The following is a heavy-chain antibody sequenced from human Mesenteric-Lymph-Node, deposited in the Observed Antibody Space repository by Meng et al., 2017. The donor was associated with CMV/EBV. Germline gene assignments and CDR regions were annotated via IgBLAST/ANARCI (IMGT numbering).Heavy chain of an antibody. CDR2: INHSGST. J-gene: IGHJ4*02. CDR3: ARHQRWLKSEGGFNY. D-gene: IGHD4-23*01. V-gene: IGHV4-34*01. CDR1: GGSFSGYY. Sequence: QMQVRKWVHGLLKAADVPSPPCAVYGGSFSGYYWSWIRHPPGKVLWWIGEINHSGSTNYNPSLKSRVTISVDTSKNQFSLKLSSVTAADTAVYYCARHQRWLKSEGGFNYWGQGTLVTVSS.